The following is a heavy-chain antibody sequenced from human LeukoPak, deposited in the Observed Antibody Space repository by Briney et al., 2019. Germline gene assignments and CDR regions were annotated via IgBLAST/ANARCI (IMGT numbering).Heavy chain of an antibody. Sequence: ASVTVSFKASGGTFISYAISWVRQAPGQGLEWMGRIIPILGIANYAQKFQGRVTITADKSTSTAYMELRSLRSDDTAVYYCARDRGPFYYYDSSGYYQAHHAFDIWGQGTMVTVSS. CDR3: ARDRGPFYYYDSSGYYQAHHAFDI. CDR2: IIPILGIA. D-gene: IGHD3-22*01. CDR1: GGTFISYA. J-gene: IGHJ3*02. V-gene: IGHV1-69*04.